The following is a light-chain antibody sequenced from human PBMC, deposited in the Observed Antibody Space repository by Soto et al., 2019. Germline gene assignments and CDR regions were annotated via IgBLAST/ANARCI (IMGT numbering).Light chain of an antibody. V-gene: IGKV1-5*03. Sequence: DIQMTQSPSTLSASVGDRVTITCRASQSISTWLAWYQQKPGKAPKILLYQASSLESGVPSRFSGSGSGTEFTLTISSLQPDDFATYYCHQYDSYPWTFGQGTKVEIK. J-gene: IGKJ1*01. CDR3: HQYDSYPWT. CDR1: QSISTW. CDR2: QAS.